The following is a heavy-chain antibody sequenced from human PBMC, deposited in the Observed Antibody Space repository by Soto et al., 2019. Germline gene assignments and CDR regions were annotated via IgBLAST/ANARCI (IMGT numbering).Heavy chain of an antibody. Sequence: ELQLVESGGGLVQPGGSLRLSCVASGFTLSSYWMHWVRQAPGKGLVWVSRINSDGSSRTYADSVRGRLTISRDNAKNTLYLQMNSLRAEDTAVYYCARGDATLSAYSYSMDVWGKGTTVTVSS. CDR1: GFTLSSYW. V-gene: IGHV3-74*01. D-gene: IGHD1-26*01. J-gene: IGHJ6*03. CDR3: ARGDATLSAYSYSMDV. CDR2: INSDGSSR.